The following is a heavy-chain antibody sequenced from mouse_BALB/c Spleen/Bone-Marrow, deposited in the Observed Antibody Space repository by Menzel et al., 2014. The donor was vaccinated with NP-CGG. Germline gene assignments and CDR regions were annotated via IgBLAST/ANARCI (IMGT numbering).Heavy chain of an antibody. CDR2: INSNGGST. CDR1: GFTFSSYY. V-gene: IGHV5-6-2*01. CDR3: ARQGYPYFDY. D-gene: IGHD2-14*01. Sequence: EVKLVESGGGLVKLGGSLKLSCAASGFTFSSYYMSWVRQTLEKRLELVAAINSNGGSTYYPDTVKGRFTISRDNAKNTLYLQMSSLKSEDTALYYCARQGYPYFDYWGQGTTLTVSS. J-gene: IGHJ2*01.